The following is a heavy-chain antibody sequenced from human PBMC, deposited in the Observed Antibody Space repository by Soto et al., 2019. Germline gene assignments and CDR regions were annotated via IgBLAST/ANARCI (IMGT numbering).Heavy chain of an antibody. CDR1: GDSLGNYY. CDR2: VSSSGNT. J-gene: IGHJ6*02. CDR3: ARADYEILTGSYAMDV. D-gene: IGHD3-9*01. Sequence: KTSETLSLTCTVSGDSLGNYYWFWIRQPVGKGLEWIGRVSSSGNTNANPTLNSRATMSIDTSKNQLSLRLRSVTAADTAVYYCARADYEILTGSYAMDVWGQGTTVTVSS. V-gene: IGHV4-4*07.